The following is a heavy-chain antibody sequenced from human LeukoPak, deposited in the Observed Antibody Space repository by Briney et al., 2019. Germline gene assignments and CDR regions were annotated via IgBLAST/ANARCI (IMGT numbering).Heavy chain of an antibody. CDR2: IYYSGST. V-gene: IGHV4-31*03. D-gene: IGHD6-13*01. Sequence: KSSETLSLTCTVSGGSISSGGYYWSWIRQHPGKGLEWIGYIYYSGSTYYNPSLKSRVTISVDTSKNQFSLKLSSVTAADTAVYYCARGGPRGTARIAAAEEFDYWGQGTLVTVSS. CDR1: GGSISSGGYY. J-gene: IGHJ4*02. CDR3: ARGGPRGTARIAAAEEFDY.